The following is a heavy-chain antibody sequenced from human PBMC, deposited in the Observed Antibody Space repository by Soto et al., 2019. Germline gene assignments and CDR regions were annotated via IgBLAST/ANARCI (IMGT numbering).Heavy chain of an antibody. CDR1: GYTFTTYG. Sequence: ASVKVSCTASGYTFTTYGISWVRQAPGEGLEWLGWINTHNGNTNYAQNLQGRVFMTADTSTNTAYMELRSLRSDDTAIYYCTREGSAPYYYYGMDAWGQGTTVTVSS. J-gene: IGHJ6*02. CDR2: INTHNGNT. CDR3: TREGSAPYYYYGMDA. V-gene: IGHV1-18*01. D-gene: IGHD3-10*01.